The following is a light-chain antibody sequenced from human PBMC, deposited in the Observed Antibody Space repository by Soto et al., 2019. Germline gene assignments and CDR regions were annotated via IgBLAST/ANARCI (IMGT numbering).Light chain of an antibody. CDR3: QTYDNDPLT. Sequence: DIQMTQAPSSLSASVGDRVTITCRARQDISTYLAWYQQKPGKVPKLLISAAYTLQSGVPPRFSGSGSGTDFTLTISSLQTEDVATYYCQTYDNDPLTFGGGTKVEIK. CDR2: AAY. V-gene: IGKV1-27*01. J-gene: IGKJ4*01. CDR1: QDISTY.